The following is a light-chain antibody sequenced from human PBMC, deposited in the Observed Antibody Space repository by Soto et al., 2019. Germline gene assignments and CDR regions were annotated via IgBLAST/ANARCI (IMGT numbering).Light chain of an antibody. J-gene: IGKJ3*01. V-gene: IGKV3-20*01. CDR1: QGVSSSTTTTY. CDR3: QQYGGSPPFT. CDR2: GAS. Sequence: EVVLTQSPGTLSLSPGETATLSCRASQGVSSSTTTTYLAWYQQKPGQAPRLLIYGASSRATGIPDRFSGSGSGTDFTLTISSLEPEDSAVYYCQQYGGSPPFTFGPGTKVDI.